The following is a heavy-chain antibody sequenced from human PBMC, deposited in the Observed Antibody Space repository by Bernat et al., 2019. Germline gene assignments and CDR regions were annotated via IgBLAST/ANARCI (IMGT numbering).Heavy chain of an antibody. V-gene: IGHV4-39*01. Sequence: QLQLQESGPGLVKPSETLSLTCTVSGGSISSSTYYWGWIRQPPGKGLEWIGSIYYSGSTYYNPSLKSRVTISVDTSKNQFSLKLSSVTAADTAMYYCARHGAYYYDSSGYYGAFDIWGQGTMVTVSS. CDR3: ARHGAYYYDSSGYYGAFDI. D-gene: IGHD3-22*01. J-gene: IGHJ3*02. CDR2: IYYSGST. CDR1: GGSISSSTYY.